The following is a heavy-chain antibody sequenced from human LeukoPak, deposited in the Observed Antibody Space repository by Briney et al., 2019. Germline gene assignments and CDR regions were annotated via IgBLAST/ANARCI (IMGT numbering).Heavy chain of an antibody. CDR3: ASTYYDILTGYPEGWFDP. CDR2: IYYSGST. J-gene: IGHJ5*02. D-gene: IGHD3-9*01. CDR1: GGSFSGYY. V-gene: IGHV4-30-4*08. Sequence: KSSETLSLTCAVYGGSFSGYYWSWIRQPPGRGLEWIGYIYYSGSTYYNPSLKSRVTISVDTSKNQFSLKLSSVTAADTAVYYCASTYYDILTGYPEGWFDPWGQGTLVTVSS.